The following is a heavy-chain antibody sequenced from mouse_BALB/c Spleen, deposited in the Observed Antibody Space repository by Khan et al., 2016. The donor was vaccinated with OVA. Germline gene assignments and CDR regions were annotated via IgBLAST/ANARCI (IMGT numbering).Heavy chain of an antibody. CDR1: GYSFTNYY. D-gene: IGHD2-1*01. Sequence: VQLQQSGPEVVKPGASVRISCKASGYSFTNYYINWVKQRPGQGLEWIGWIYPGNVNTKYNENFKGKATLTADKSSSTTYMHLSSLTSEDFAVYFCAREGYYGNYRAWFAYWGQGTLVTVSA. V-gene: IGHV1S56*01. CDR3: AREGYYGNYRAWFAY. CDR2: IYPGNVNT. J-gene: IGHJ3*01.